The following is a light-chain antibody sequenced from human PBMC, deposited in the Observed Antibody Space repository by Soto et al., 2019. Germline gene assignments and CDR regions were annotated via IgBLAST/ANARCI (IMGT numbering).Light chain of an antibody. CDR1: NIGTKS. J-gene: IGLJ2*01. CDR3: QVWDSSTVV. Sequence: SYELTQPLSVSVALGQTARITCGGNNIGTKSVHWYQQKPGQAPVLVIYRDNNRPSGIPERFSGSNSGNTATLTISRAQAGDEADYSCQVWDSSTVVFGAGTKLTVL. CDR2: RDN. V-gene: IGLV3-9*01.